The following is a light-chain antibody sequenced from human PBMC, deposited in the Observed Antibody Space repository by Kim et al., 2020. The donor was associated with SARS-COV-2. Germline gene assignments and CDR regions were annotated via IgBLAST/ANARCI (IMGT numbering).Light chain of an antibody. CDR2: QDS. CDR3: QAWDSSYV. V-gene: IGLV3-1*01. J-gene: IGLJ1*01. CDR1: KLGDKY. Sequence: SVSPGQTASITCSGDKLGDKYACWYQQKPGQSPVLVIYQDSKRPSGIPERLSGSNSGNTATLTISGTQAMDEADYYCQAWDSSYVFGTGTKVTVL.